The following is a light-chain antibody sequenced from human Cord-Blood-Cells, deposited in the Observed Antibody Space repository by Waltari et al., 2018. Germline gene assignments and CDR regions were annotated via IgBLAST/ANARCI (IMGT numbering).Light chain of an antibody. V-gene: IGLV1-36*01. CDR3: AAWDDSLNGYV. J-gene: IGLJ1*01. Sequence: QSVLTQPPSVSEAPRQRVTISCSGSSANIGNTAVNWYQQPPGKAPKLLIYYDDLLPSGVSDRFSGSKSGTSASLAISGLQSEDEADYYCAAWDDSLNGYVFGTGTKVTVL. CDR2: YDD. CDR1: SANIGNTA.